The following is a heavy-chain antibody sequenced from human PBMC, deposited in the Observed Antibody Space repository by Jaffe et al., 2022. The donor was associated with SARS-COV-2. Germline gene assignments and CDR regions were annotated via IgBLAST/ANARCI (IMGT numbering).Heavy chain of an antibody. D-gene: IGHD6-13*01. CDR1: GFSLSTSGVG. J-gene: IGHJ4*02. CDR3: VRTPSQAAVGRHFRCFDC. CDR2: IYWDGDK. Sequence: QITLKESGPTLVKPTQTLTLTCSFSGFSLSTSGVGVGWVRQPPGKALEWLALIYWDGDKRYSPSLRTRITITKDTSRNQVAFTMTNMDPVDTATYYCVRTPSQAAVGRHFRCFDCWGQGTLVTVSS. V-gene: IGHV2-5*02.